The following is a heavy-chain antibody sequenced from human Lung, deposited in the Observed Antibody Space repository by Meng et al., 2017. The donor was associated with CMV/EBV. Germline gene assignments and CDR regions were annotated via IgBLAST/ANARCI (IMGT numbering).Heavy chain of an antibody. D-gene: IGHD3-22*01. V-gene: IGHV4-39*07. CDR2: MYYSGST. J-gene: IGHJ5*02. Sequence: SETLSLTCSVSGGSISSNSYYWGWIRQPPGKGLEWIGSMYYSGSTYYNPSLKSRVTISVDTSKKQTSLKLSSMTAADTAVYYCARGYYSDSSGHYYANPRWVAPWXRGTLVXVSS. CDR1: GGSISSNSYY. CDR3: ARGYYSDSSGHYYANPRWVAP.